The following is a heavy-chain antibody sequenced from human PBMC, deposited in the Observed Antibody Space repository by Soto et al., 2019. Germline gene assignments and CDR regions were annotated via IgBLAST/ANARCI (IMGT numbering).Heavy chain of an antibody. J-gene: IGHJ4*02. V-gene: IGHV4-39*01. Sequence: ASETLSLTCTVSGGSIKSNSYYWGWIRQPPGKGLEWIGSIYYSGTTYCNPSLKSRVTISIDTSKNQFSLTLNSVTAADTAVYYCARRVLQTWLQFPGHFDYWGQGTLVTVSS. CDR2: IYYSGTT. CDR1: GGSIKSNSYY. D-gene: IGHD5-12*01. CDR3: ARRVLQTWLQFPGHFDY.